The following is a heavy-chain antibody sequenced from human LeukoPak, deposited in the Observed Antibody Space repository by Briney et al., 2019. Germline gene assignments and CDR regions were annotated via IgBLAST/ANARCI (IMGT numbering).Heavy chain of an antibody. CDR2: ISWNSGSI. CDR1: GFTFDDYA. D-gene: IGHD1-26*01. CDR3: ARDLLIVGATSDDY. Sequence: GGSLRLSCAASGFTFDDYAMHWVRHAPGKGLEWVSGISWNSGSIDYVDSVKGRITISRDNAKNSLYLQMNSLRAEDTAVYYCARDLLIVGATSDDYWGQGTLVTVSS. J-gene: IGHJ4*02. V-gene: IGHV3-9*01.